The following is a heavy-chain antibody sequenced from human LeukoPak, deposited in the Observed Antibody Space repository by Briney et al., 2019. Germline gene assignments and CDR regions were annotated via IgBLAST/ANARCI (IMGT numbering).Heavy chain of an antibody. CDR1: GFTSMSYE. V-gene: IGHV3-48*03. J-gene: IGHJ4*02. CDR2: LSSRESAF. Sequence: GGPLTLSCEDSGFTSMSYEINWVRQPPARGLEWIAYLSSRESAFSSAASVKGRFTIARENAKNSVFLELKSLRADKRAVYTCAGAAGLMKVVVEFTALDDWGQGTLVTVSS. CDR3: AGAAGLMKVVVEFTALDD. D-gene: IGHD3-22*01.